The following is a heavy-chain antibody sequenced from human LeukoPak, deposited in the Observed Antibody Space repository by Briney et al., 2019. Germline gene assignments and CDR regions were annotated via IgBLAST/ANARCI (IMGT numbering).Heavy chain of an antibody. Sequence: GGSLRLSCSASGFTFSSYWMSWVRQAPGKGLEWVANIKQNGGDQNYVGSVKGRFTISRDNAKDSVFLQMNSLRAEDTAVYYCARDGIMTYAFDLWGQGTMVTVSP. CDR3: ARDGIMTYAFDL. D-gene: IGHD1-1*01. V-gene: IGHV3-7*01. J-gene: IGHJ3*01. CDR2: IKQNGGDQ. CDR1: GFTFSSYW.